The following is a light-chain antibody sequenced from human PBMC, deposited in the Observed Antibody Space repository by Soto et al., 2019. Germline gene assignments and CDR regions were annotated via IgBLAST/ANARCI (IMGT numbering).Light chain of an antibody. CDR2: DNT. Sequence: QSVLTQPPSVSAAPGQKVTISCSGSSSNIGSNYVSWYQQLPGSAPKLVIYDNTKRPSGIPDRFSGSKSGSSATLGVTGLQTGDDADYYCGTWDSDLSAEVFGGGTKLTVL. J-gene: IGLJ3*02. CDR1: SSNIGSNY. V-gene: IGLV1-51*01. CDR3: GTWDSDLSAEV.